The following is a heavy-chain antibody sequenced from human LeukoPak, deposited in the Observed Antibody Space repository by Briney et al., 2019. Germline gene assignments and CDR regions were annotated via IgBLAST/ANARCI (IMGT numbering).Heavy chain of an antibody. CDR2: LSGNGERT. D-gene: IGHD3-22*01. CDR1: GFSFSNYA. CDR3: AKRDYYDSSGYSPLFDN. Sequence: PGGSLRLSCAASGFSFSNYAMSWVRQAPGKGLEWVSGLSGNGERTHYADSVKGRFTTSRDNSKNTLYLQMNSLRAEDTALYFCAKRDYYDSSGYSPLFDNWGQGILVTVSS. V-gene: IGHV3-23*01. J-gene: IGHJ4*02.